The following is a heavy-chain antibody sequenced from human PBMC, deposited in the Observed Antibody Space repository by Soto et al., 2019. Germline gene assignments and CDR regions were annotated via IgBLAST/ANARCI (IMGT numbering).Heavy chain of an antibody. CDR3: AKGRYGDEYYYYVMDV. CDR2: ISGSGGST. CDR1: GFTFRSYA. V-gene: IGHV3-23*01. J-gene: IGHJ6*02. Sequence: EVHLLESGGGLVQPGGSLRLSCAASGFTFRSYAMSWVRQVPGKGLEWVSVISGSGGSTNYADSVKGRFTISRDHSKNTLYLQMNILRAEDTAVYYCAKGRYGDEYYYYVMDVWAQGTTVTVSS. D-gene: IGHD4-17*01.